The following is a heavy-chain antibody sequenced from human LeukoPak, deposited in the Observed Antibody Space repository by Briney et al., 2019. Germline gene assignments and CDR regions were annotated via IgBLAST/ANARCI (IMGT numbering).Heavy chain of an antibody. J-gene: IGHJ5*02. D-gene: IGHD6-13*01. CDR2: INHSGST. Sequence: PSETLSLTCAVYGGSFSGYYWSWIRQPPGKGLEWIGEINHSGSTNYNPSLKSRVTILVDTSKNQFSLKLSSVTAADTAVYYCARGPYSSSWYQPNWFDPWGQGTLVTVSS. CDR1: GGSFSGYY. V-gene: IGHV4-34*01. CDR3: ARGPYSSSWYQPNWFDP.